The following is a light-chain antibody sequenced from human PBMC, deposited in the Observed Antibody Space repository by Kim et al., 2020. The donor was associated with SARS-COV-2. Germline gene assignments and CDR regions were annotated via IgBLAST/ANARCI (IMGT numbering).Light chain of an antibody. V-gene: IGLV3-21*04. CDR1: NIGSKS. Sequence: SYELTQPPSVSVAPGKTARITCGGNNIGSKSVHWYQQKPGQAPVLVIYYDSDRPSGIPERFSGSNSGNTATLTISRVEAGDEADYYCQGWDSSSDHPVV. J-gene: IGLJ2*01. CDR3: QGWDSSSDHPVV. CDR2: YDS.